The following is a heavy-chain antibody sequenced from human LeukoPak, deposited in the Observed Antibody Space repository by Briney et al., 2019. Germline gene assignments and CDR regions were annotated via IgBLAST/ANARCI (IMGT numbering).Heavy chain of an antibody. CDR3: ARDGLGLTPFDY. Sequence: GGSLRLSCAASGFTFSGSAMHWVRQASGKGLEWVGRIRSKSNSYATAYAASVKGRFTISRDNAKNTLYLQMNSLRADDTAVYFCARDGLGLTPFDYWGLGTLVTVSS. D-gene: IGHD3/OR15-3a*01. CDR2: IRSKSNSYAT. CDR1: GFTFSGSA. V-gene: IGHV3-73*01. J-gene: IGHJ4*02.